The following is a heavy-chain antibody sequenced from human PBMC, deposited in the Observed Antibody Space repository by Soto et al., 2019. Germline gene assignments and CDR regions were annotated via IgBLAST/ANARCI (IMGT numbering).Heavy chain of an antibody. CDR2: VNHSGST. J-gene: IGHJ5*02. CDR3: ARACKKWLRSWWFDP. Sequence: SETLSLTCAVYGGSFSGYYWSWIRQPPGKGLEWIGEVNHSGSTYYNPSLKSRVTISVDRSKNQFSLKLSSVTAADTAVYYCARACKKWLRSWWFDPWGQGTLVTVSS. D-gene: IGHD5-12*01. CDR1: GGSFSGYY. V-gene: IGHV4-34*01.